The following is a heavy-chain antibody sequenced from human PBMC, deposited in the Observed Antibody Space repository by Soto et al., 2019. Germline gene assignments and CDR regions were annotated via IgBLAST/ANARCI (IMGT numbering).Heavy chain of an antibody. CDR3: ARDTAP. CDR2: IYNSGTT. CDR1: GCSITRGGYY. Sequence: QVQLQESGPGLVKPSETLSLTCTVSGCSITRGGYYWSWIRQHPGKGLEWIGYIYNSGTTYYNPSLKSRVTISVDTSKKPFSLKLTSVTAADTSVYYCARDTAPWGHGTLVTVSS. V-gene: IGHV4-31*03. J-gene: IGHJ5*02. D-gene: IGHD4-17*01.